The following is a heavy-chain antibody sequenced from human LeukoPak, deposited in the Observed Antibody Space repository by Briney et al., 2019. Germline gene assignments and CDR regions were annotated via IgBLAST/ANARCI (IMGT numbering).Heavy chain of an antibody. CDR3: ARGGSGTYGSGSYSPFDY. D-gene: IGHD3-10*01. CDR1: GFTFSSYG. CDR2: IWYDGSNK. J-gene: IGHJ4*02. V-gene: IGHV3-33*01. Sequence: GGSLRLSCAASGFTFSSYGMPWVRQAPGKGLEWVAVIWYDGSNKYYADSVKGRFTISRDNSKNTLYLQMNSLRAEDTAVYYCARGGSGTYGSGSYSPFDYWGQGTLVTVSS.